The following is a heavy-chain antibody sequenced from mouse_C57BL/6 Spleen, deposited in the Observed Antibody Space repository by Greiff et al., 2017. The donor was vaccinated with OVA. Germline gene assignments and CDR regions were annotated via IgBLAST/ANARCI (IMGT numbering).Heavy chain of an antibody. Sequence: VQLQQSGAELVRPGASVKLSCTASGFNIKDDYMHWVKQRPEQGLEWIGWIDPENGDTEYASKFQGKATITADTSSTTAYLQLSSLTSDDTAVYYCTRLRETDYAMDYWGQGTSVTVSS. J-gene: IGHJ4*01. V-gene: IGHV14-4*01. CDR1: GFNIKDDY. CDR3: TRLRETDYAMDY. CDR2: IDPENGDT.